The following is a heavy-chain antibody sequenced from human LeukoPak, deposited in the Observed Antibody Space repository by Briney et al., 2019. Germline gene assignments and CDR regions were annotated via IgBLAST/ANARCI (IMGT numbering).Heavy chain of an antibody. CDR3: ARGAYGSVWR. V-gene: IGHV6-1*01. J-gene: IGHJ4*02. CDR1: GDSFSSNSAA. D-gene: IGHD6-19*01. CDR2: TYYRSKWYN. Sequence: SQTLSLTCAISGDSFSSNSAAWHWLRQSPSRGLEWLGRTYYRSKWYNDYAESVKSRMTIKPDTSKNQFSLQLSSVTPEDTAVYYCARGAYGSVWRWGQGTLVTVSS.